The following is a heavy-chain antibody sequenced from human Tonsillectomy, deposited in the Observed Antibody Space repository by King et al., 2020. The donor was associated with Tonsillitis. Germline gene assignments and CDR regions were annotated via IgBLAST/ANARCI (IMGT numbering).Heavy chain of an antibody. V-gene: IGHV4-30-2*01. J-gene: IGHJ3*02. Sequence: QLQESGSGLVKPSQTLSLTCAVSGGSISSGGYSWSWIRQPPGKGLEWIGYIYHSGSTYYNPSLKSRVTISVDRSKNQFSLKLSSVTAADTAVYYCARDHWDAFDIWGQGTMVTVSS. CDR2: IYHSGST. CDR3: ARDHWDAFDI. CDR1: GGSISSGGYS.